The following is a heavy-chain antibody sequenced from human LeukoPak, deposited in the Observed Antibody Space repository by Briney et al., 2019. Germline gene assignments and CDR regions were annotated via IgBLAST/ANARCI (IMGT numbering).Heavy chain of an antibody. V-gene: IGHV1-2*02. CDR1: GYTFTGYY. Sequence: ASVKVSCKASGYTFTGYYMHWVRQAPGQGLEWMGWINPNSGGTNYAQKFQGRVTMTRDTSISTAYMELSRLRSDDTAVYYCARFITVTSRRGWFDPWGQGTLVTVSS. D-gene: IGHD4-11*01. CDR3: ARFITVTSRRGWFDP. CDR2: INPNSGGT. J-gene: IGHJ5*02.